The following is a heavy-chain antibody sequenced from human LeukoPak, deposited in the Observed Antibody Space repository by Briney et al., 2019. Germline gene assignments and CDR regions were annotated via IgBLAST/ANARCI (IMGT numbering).Heavy chain of an antibody. V-gene: IGHV3-33*01. D-gene: IGHD6-19*01. CDR3: AREGAGYYYYGMDV. CDR1: GVTFSSDV. CDR2: IWYDGSNK. Sequence: GGSLRLSCAASGVTFSSDVMHWVRGAPGQGLEWVAVIWYDGSNKYYADSVKGRFTISRDNSKNTLYLQMNSLRAEDTAVYYCAREGAGYYYYGMDVWGQGTTVTVSS. J-gene: IGHJ6*02.